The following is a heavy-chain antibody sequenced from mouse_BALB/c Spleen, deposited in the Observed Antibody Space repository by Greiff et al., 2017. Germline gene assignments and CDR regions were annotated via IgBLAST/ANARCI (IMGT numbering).Heavy chain of an antibody. D-gene: IGHD4-1*02. Sequence: VQLQQSGAELARPGASVKMSCKASGYTFTSYTMHWVKQRPGQGLEWIGYINPSSGYTNYNQKFKDKATLTADKSSSTAYMQLSSLTSEDSAVYYCARSLQLGPFAYWGQGTLVTVSA. CDR3: ARSLQLGPFAY. V-gene: IGHV1-4*01. CDR2: INPSSGYT. CDR1: GYTFTSYT. J-gene: IGHJ3*01.